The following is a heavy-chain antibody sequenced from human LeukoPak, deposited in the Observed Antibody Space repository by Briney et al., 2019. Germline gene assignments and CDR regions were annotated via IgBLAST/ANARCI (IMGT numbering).Heavy chain of an antibody. Sequence: SETLSLTCTVSGYSISSGYYWGWIRQPPGKGLEWIGSIYHSGSTYYNPSLKSRVTISVDTSKNHFSLKLNSVTAADTAVYYCARHRAGYHLDWWGQGTLVTVSS. CDR2: IYHSGST. V-gene: IGHV4-38-2*02. CDR3: ARHRAGYHLDW. J-gene: IGHJ4*02. CDR1: GYSISSGYY. D-gene: IGHD3-9*01.